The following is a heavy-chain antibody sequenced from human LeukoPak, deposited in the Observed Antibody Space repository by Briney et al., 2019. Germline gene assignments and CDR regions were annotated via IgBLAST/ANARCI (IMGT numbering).Heavy chain of an antibody. CDR2: IRYDGSNK. D-gene: IGHD5-24*01. CDR3: ASGRDGYSYYFDY. V-gene: IGHV3-30*02. J-gene: IGHJ4*02. CDR1: GFTFSSYG. Sequence: GGSLRLSCAASGFTFSSYGMHWVRQVPGKGLEWGAFIRYDGSNKYYADSVKGLFTISRDNSKNTLYLQMNSLRAEDTAVYYCASGRDGYSYYFDYWGQGTLVTVSS.